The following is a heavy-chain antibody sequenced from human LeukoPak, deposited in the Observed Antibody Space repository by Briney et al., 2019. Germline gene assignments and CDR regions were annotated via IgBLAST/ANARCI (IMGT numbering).Heavy chain of an antibody. CDR2: INHSGST. CDR1: GGCFSGYY. D-gene: IGHD5-12*01. CDR3: ASDPTPWMPGY. J-gene: IGHJ4*02. Sequence: PSETLSLTCAVYGGCFSGYYWSWTGQPPGKGLEWIGEINHSGSTNYNPSSKSRVTISVDTSKNQFSLKLSSVTAADTAVYYCASDPTPWMPGYWGQGTLVTVSS. V-gene: IGHV4-34*01.